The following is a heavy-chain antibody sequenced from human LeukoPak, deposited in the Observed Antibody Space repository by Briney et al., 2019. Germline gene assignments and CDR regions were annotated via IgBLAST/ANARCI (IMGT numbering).Heavy chain of an antibody. CDR1: GGSFSGYY. D-gene: IGHD3-10*01. J-gene: IGHJ3*02. V-gene: IGHV4-34*01. Sequence: SETLSLTCAVYGGSFSGYYWSWIRQPPGKGLEWIGEINHSGSTNYNPSLKSRVTISVDTSKNQFSLKLSSVTAADTAVYYCAKIAEAQWWFGDYYDAFDIWGQGTMVTVSS. CDR3: AKIAEAQWWFGDYYDAFDI. CDR2: INHSGST.